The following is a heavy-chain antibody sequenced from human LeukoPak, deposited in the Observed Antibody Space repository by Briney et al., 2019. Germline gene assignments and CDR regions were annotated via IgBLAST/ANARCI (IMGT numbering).Heavy chain of an antibody. D-gene: IGHD3-10*01. Sequence: SETLSLICTVSGGSISSYYWSWIRQPPGKGLEWIGYIYNSGSTNYNPSLKGRVTISVDTSKNQFSLKLSSVTAADTAVYYCAGPFRSRFEYWGQGTLVTVSS. J-gene: IGHJ4*02. CDR2: IYNSGST. V-gene: IGHV4-59*08. CDR3: AGPFRSRFEY. CDR1: GGSISSYY.